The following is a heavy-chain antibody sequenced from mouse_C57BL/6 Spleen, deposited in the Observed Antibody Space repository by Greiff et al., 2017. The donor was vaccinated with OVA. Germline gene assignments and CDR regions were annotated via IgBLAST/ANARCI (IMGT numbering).Heavy chain of an antibody. CDR1: GFTFSDYG. Sequence: EVQLVQSGGGLVKPGGSLKLSCAASGFTFSDYGMHWVRQAPEKGLEWVAYISSGSSTIYYADTVKGRSTISRDNAKNTLFLQMTSLRSEDTAMYYGARKGGRAMDYWGQGTSVTVSS. CDR3: ARKGGRAMDY. CDR2: ISSGSSTI. V-gene: IGHV5-17*01. J-gene: IGHJ4*01.